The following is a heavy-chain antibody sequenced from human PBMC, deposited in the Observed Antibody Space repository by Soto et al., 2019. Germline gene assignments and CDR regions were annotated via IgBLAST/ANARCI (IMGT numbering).Heavy chain of an antibody. CDR1: GGSINSYY. Sequence: SETLSLTCNVSGGSINSYYWSWIRQPPGKGLEWIGYIYYSGSTNYNPSLKSRVTISVDTSKNQFSLKLSSVTAADTAVYYCARDHSSGYYLNWFDPWGQGTLVTVSS. CDR3: ARDHSSGYYLNWFDP. CDR2: IYYSGST. D-gene: IGHD3-3*01. V-gene: IGHV4-59*01. J-gene: IGHJ5*02.